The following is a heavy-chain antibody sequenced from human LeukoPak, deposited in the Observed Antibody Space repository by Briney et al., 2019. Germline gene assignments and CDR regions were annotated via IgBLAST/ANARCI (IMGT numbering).Heavy chain of an antibody. J-gene: IGHJ4*02. CDR1: GFTFSSYS. CDR2: ISSSSSYI. V-gene: IGHV3-21*01. Sequence: TGGSLRLSCAASGFTFSSYSMNWVRQAPGKGLEWVSSISSSSSYIYYADSVKGRFTISRDNAKNSLYLQMNSLRAEDTAVYYCARDPPGYSSGWYLKAWDYWGQGTLVTVSS. D-gene: IGHD6-19*01. CDR3: ARDPPGYSSGWYLKAWDY.